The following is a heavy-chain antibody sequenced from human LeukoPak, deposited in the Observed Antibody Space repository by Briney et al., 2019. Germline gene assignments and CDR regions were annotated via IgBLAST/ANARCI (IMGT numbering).Heavy chain of an antibody. CDR3: ARHDTRLYYFWSGYPENYFDY. CDR2: IYYSGST. CDR1: GGSISSSSYY. D-gene: IGHD3-3*01. V-gene: IGHV4-39*01. Sequence: SETLSLTCTVSGGSISSSSYYWGWIRQPPGKGLEWIGSIYYSGSTYYNPSLKSRVTISVDTSKNQFSLKLSSVTAADTAVYYCARHDTRLYYFWSGYPENYFDYWGQGTLVTVSP. J-gene: IGHJ4*02.